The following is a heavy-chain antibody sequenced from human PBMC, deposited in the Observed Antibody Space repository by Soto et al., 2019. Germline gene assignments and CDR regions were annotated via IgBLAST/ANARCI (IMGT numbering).Heavy chain of an antibody. D-gene: IGHD3-3*01. CDR3: ASLGLRGPPIFGPNYYSGMDV. V-gene: IGHV4-61*01. J-gene: IGHJ6*02. CDR1: SDSVSSGSYY. Sequence: SETLSLTCTVSSDSVSSGSYYWSWIRQPPGKGLEWIGYIYYSGSTNYNPSLKSRVTISVDTSKNQFSLILSSVTAADTAVYYCASLGLRGPPIFGPNYYSGMDVWGQGTTVTVSS. CDR2: IYYSGST.